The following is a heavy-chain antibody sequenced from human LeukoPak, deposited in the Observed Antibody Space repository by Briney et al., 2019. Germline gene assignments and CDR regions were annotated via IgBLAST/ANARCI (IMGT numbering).Heavy chain of an antibody. D-gene: IGHD6-13*01. V-gene: IGHV3-23*01. J-gene: IGHJ4*02. CDR2: ISGSGGST. CDR3: AKLGAAAGRNWYVY. Sequence: PGGSLRLSCAASGFTFSSYAMSWVRQAPGKGLEWVSAISGSGGSTYYADSVKGRFTISRDNSKNTLYLQMNSLRAEDTAVYYCAKLGAAAGRNWYVYWGRGTLVTVSS. CDR1: GFTFSSYA.